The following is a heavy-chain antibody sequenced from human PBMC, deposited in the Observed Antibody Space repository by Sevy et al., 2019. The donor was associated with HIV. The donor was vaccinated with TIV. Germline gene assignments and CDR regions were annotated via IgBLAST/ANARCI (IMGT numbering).Heavy chain of an antibody. J-gene: IGHJ6*02. V-gene: IGHV1-2*06. CDR2: VFPNSGGT. CDR3: ARDGGGGTTNSGMDV. CDR1: GYTFTGDY. D-gene: IGHD1-7*01. Sequence: ASVKVSCKASGYTFTGDYLHWVRQAPGHGLEWMGRVFPNSGGTNYAQKFQGRVTMTRDTSISTAYMELGRLRSYDSAVYYCARDGGGGTTNSGMDVWGQGTTVTVSS.